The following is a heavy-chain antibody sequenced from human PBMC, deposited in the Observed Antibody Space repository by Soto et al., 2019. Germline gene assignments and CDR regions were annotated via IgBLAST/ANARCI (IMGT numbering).Heavy chain of an antibody. J-gene: IGHJ4*02. CDR1: GGSISSTSYY. CDR2: IYYSGST. CDR3: AGARYDYIWGSYRYLDY. V-gene: IGHV4-39*01. Sequence: PSETLSLTCTVSGGSISSTSYYWGWIRQPPGKGLEWIGSIYYSGSTYYNPSLKSRVTISVDTSKNQFSLTLSSVTDADTAVYYCAGARYDYIWGSYRYLDYWGQGTLVTVSS. D-gene: IGHD3-16*02.